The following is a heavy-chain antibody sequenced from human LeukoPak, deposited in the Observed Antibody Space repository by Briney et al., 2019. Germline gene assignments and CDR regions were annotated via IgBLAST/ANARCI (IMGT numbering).Heavy chain of an antibody. D-gene: IGHD6-13*01. J-gene: IGHJ3*02. CDR3: ATDHSSSWDDAAFDI. CDR1: GGSISSSPYY. CDR2: IYTSGST. Sequence: SETLSLTCTVSGGSISSSPYYWGWIRQPPGKGLEWIGRIYTSGSTNYNPSLKSRVTISVDTSKNQFSLKLSSVTAADTAVYYCATDHSSSWDDAAFDIWGQGTMVTVSS. V-gene: IGHV4-39*07.